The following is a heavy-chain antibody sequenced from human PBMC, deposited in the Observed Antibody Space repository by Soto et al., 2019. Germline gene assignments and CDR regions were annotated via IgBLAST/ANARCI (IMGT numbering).Heavy chain of an antibody. J-gene: IGHJ6*02. CDR3: ARGRADSAWSSLGRRMDV. CDR1: GEAVGSGQSY. D-gene: IGHD3-3*01. V-gene: IGHV4-61*01. CDR2: TFVTGAT. Sequence: QVQLQESGPGLVKPSETLSLICFVSGEAVGSGQSYWNWIRQAPGKGLEWIGHTFVTGATKYSASRKSRVTMSVDTSKSQIALNLTSVTAADSATYFCARGRADSAWSSLGRRMDVWGQGTTVTVAS.